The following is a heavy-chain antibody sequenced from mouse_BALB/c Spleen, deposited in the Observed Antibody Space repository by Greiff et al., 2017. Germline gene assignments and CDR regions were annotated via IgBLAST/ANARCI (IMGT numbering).Heavy chain of an antibody. CDR2: ISYDGSN. D-gene: IGHD3-3*01. V-gene: IGHV3-6*02. Sequence: VQLKESGPGLVKPSQSLSLTCSVTGYSITSGYYWNWIRQFPGNKLEWMGYISYDGSNNYNPSLKNRISITRDTSKNQFFLKLNSVTTEDTATYYCAREGLGYSFDYWGQGTTLTVSS. CDR1: GYSITSGYY. CDR3: AREGLGYSFDY. J-gene: IGHJ2*01.